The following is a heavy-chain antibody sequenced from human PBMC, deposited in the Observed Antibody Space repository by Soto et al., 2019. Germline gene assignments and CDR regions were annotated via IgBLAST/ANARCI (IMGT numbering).Heavy chain of an antibody. J-gene: IGHJ6*03. CDR2: IYYSGST. CDR3: ARDRGYNSSSPHYYYYYYMDV. D-gene: IGHD6-6*01. V-gene: IGHV4-59*01. Sequence: SETLSLTCTVSGGSISSYYWSWIRQPPGKGLEWIGYIYYSGSTNYNPSLKSRVTISVDTSKNQFSLKLSSVTAADTAVYYCARDRGYNSSSPHYYYYYYMDVWGKGTTVTVSS. CDR1: GGSISSYY.